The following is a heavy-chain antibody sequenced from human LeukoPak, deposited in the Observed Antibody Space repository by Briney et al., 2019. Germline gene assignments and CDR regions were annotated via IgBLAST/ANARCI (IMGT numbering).Heavy chain of an antibody. J-gene: IGHJ4*02. Sequence: GGSLRLSCAASGFTFSSYAMSWVRQAPGKGLEWVSVIYSGGSTYYADSVKGRFTISRDNAKNSLYLQMNSLRAEDTAVYYCARDGSGWSIYWGQGTLVTVSS. D-gene: IGHD6-19*01. CDR2: IYSGGST. CDR1: GFTFSSYA. CDR3: ARDGSGWSIY. V-gene: IGHV3-23*03.